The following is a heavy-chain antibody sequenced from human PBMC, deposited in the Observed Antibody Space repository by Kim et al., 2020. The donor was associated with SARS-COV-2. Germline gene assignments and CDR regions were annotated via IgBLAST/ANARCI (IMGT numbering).Heavy chain of an antibody. Sequence: GRSLRLSCAASGFTFSSYAMHWVRQAPGKGLEWVAVISYDGSNKYYADSVKGRFTISRDNSKNTLYLQMNSLRAEDTAVYYCARDMDEITIFLGDDYYYYDGMDVWGQGTTVTVSS. J-gene: IGHJ6*02. CDR1: GFTFSSYA. V-gene: IGHV3-30*04. D-gene: IGHD3-9*01. CDR2: ISYDGSNK. CDR3: ARDMDEITIFLGDDYYYYDGMDV.